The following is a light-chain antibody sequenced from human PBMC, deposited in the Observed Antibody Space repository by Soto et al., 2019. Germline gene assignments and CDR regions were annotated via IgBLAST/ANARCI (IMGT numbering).Light chain of an antibody. V-gene: IGKV3D-11*03. J-gene: IGKJ1*01. CDR3: QHFGA. CDR2: DAS. Sequence: EIVLTQSPATLSVSPGGRATLSCRASQSISDTLAWYQQKPGQAPRLLIYDASFRATGIPARFSGSGSDTDFTLTITGLEPEDFAVYYCQHFGAFGQGTKVDIK. CDR1: QSISDT.